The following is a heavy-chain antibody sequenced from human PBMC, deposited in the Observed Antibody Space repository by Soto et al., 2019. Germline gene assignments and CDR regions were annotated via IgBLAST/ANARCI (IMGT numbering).Heavy chain of an antibody. CDR2: ISNSGNTI. V-gene: IGHV3-48*03. CDR1: GDSMNTNN. J-gene: IGHJ6*02. D-gene: IGHD1-20*01. Sequence: LSLTCAVFGDSMNTNNWWSWVRQTPGKGLEWISYISNSGNTIYVADSMRGRFTISRDNAKNSLFLQMNSLRADDTAVYYCARDIDNRDYYYGLDVRGQGTTVTVSS. CDR3: ARDIDNRDYYYGLDV.